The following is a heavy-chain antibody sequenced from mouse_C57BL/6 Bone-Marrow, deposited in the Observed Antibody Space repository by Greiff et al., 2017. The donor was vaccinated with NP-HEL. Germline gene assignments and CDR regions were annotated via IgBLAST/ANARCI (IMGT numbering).Heavy chain of an antibody. J-gene: IGHJ2*01. Sequence: QVQLQQSGAELVRPGASVTLSCKASGYTFTDYEMHWVKQTPVHGLEWIGAIDPETGGTAYNQKFKGKAILTADKSSSTAYMELRSLTSEDSAVYYCTRFCEDYFDYWGQGTTLTVSS. CDR3: TRFCEDYFDY. CDR1: GYTFTDYE. CDR2: IDPETGGT. V-gene: IGHV1-15*01.